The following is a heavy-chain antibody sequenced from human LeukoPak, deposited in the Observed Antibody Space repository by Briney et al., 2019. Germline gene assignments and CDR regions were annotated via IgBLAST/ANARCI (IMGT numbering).Heavy chain of an antibody. Sequence: SETLSLTCTVSGGSISRSSYYWGWIRQPPGKGLEWIGSIYYSGSTYYSPSLKSRVTMSVDTSKNQFSLKLGSVTAADTAVYYCARLTVYSSSWYYPWFDPWGQGTLVTVSS. J-gene: IGHJ5*02. D-gene: IGHD6-13*01. V-gene: IGHV4-39*01. CDR2: IYYSGST. CDR1: GGSISRSSYY. CDR3: ARLTVYSSSWYYPWFDP.